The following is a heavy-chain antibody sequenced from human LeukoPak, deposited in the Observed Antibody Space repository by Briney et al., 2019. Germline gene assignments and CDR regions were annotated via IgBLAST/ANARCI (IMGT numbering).Heavy chain of an antibody. V-gene: IGHV3-73*01. CDR2: IRSKADNYAT. D-gene: IGHD4-17*01. CDR3: TGGTTVTTLDY. Sequence: GGSLRLSCAASGFTFSDSPMHWVRQASGKGLEWVDRIRSKADNYATEFGASVKGRFTISRDDSKNAAYLQMNSLKTEDTAVYYCTGGTTVTTLDYWGQGTLVTVSS. J-gene: IGHJ4*02. CDR1: GFTFSDSP.